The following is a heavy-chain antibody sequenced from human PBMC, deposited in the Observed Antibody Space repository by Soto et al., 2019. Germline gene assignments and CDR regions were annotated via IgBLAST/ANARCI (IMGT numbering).Heavy chain of an antibody. V-gene: IGHV1-69*12. CDR3: ARGRVVATNYYYYYGMDV. J-gene: IGHJ6*02. Sequence: QVQLVQSGAEVKKPGSSVKVSCKASGGTFSSYAISWVRQAPGQGLEWMGGIIPIFGTANYAQKFQGRVTITADVSTSTAYMELSRLRSEDTAVYYCARGRVVATNYYYYYGMDVWGQGTTVTVSS. CDR2: IIPIFGTA. D-gene: IGHD5-12*01. CDR1: GGTFSSYA.